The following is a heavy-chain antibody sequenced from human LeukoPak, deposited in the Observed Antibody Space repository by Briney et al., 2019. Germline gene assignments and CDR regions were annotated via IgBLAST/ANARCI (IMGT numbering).Heavy chain of an antibody. Sequence: PGGSLRLSCATSGFTLSNYAVHWVRQAPGKGLEWVALIRHDGNNQYYADSVKGRFTISRDNSKNTLYLQMNSLRAEDTAVYYCARDRSGSYIFDYWGQGTLVTVSS. D-gene: IGHD1-26*01. V-gene: IGHV3-30-3*01. J-gene: IGHJ4*02. CDR2: IRHDGNNQ. CDR3: ARDRSGSYIFDY. CDR1: GFTLSNYA.